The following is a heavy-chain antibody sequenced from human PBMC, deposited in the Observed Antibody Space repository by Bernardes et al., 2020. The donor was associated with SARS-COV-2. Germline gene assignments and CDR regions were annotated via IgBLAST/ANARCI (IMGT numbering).Heavy chain of an antibody. J-gene: IGHJ6*02. CDR2: IKRDGSET. CDR1: GFDFSDYW. CDR3: ARSAGMDV. V-gene: IGHV3-7*03. Sequence: GGSLRLSCAGSGFDFSDYWMTWVRQAPGKGLEWVANIKRDGSETYYVDSVKGRYTISRDSGKNLVFLQMNSLRAEDTAIFYCARSAGMDVWGQGTMVTVSS.